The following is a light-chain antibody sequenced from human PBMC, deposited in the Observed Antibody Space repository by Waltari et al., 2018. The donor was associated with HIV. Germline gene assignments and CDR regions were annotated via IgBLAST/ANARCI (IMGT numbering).Light chain of an antibody. CDR1: QSLLHSDGKTY. V-gene: IGKV2D-29*01. CDR3: MQTQQPPYT. J-gene: IGKJ2*01. CDR2: EVS. Sequence: DVVMNQTPLSLSVIPGQPASIPCTSRQSLLHSDGKTYLYWYLQKAGQPPQLLIYEVSNRVSGVPARFSGSGSGADFTLKVSRVEPEDVGIYYCMQTQQPPYTFGQGTNLEIK.